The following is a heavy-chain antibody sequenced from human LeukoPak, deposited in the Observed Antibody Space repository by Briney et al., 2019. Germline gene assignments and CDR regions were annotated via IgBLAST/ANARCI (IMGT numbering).Heavy chain of an antibody. CDR3: ARESDDSSDYYMDV. CDR1: GFSFSSYG. Sequence: PGGSLRLSCAASGFSFSSYGMHWVRQAPGKGLEWVAFIRYDGSNKYYADSVKGRFTISRDNSKNTLYLQMNSLRAGDTAVYYCARESDDSSDYYMDVWGKGTTVTVSS. CDR2: IRYDGSNK. V-gene: IGHV3-30*02. D-gene: IGHD3-22*01. J-gene: IGHJ6*03.